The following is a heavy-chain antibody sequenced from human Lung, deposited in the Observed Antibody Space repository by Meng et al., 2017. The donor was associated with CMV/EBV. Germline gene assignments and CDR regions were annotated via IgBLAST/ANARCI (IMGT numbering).Heavy chain of an antibody. CDR2: INPNSGGT. CDR1: GYTFTGYY. D-gene: IGHD2-2*01. J-gene: IGHJ5*02. Sequence: ASXXVSXKASGYTFTGYYMHWVRQAPGQGLEWMGWINPNSGGTNYAQKFQGRVTMTRDTSISTAYMELSRLRSDDTAVYYCARNGYCSSTSCYGAGWFDPWXQGTXVNVAS. CDR3: ARNGYCSSTSCYGAGWFDP. V-gene: IGHV1-2*02.